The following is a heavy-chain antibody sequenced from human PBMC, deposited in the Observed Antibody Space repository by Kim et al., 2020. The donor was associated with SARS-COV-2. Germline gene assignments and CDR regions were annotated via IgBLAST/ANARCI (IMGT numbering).Heavy chain of an antibody. J-gene: IGHJ6*02. CDR1: GYTFTGYY. CDR3: ARVTVTTLPLWIDYYGMDV. Sequence: ASVKVSCKASGYTFTGYYMHWVRQAPGQGLEWMGRINPNSGGTNYAQKFQGRVTMTRDTSISTAYMELSRLRSDDTAVYYCARVTVTTLPLWIDYYGMDVWGQGTTVTVSS. CDR2: INPNSGGT. D-gene: IGHD4-17*01. V-gene: IGHV1-2*06.